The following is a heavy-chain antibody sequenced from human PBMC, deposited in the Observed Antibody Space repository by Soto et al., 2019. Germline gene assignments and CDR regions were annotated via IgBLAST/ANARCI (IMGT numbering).Heavy chain of an antibody. CDR2: ISAYNGNT. CDR3: ARDPPITGSLRGTPLMAV. J-gene: IGHJ6*02. CDR1: GYSFTSYG. Sequence: QIQLVQSGAEVKKPGASVKVSCKASGYSFTSYGISWVRQAPGQGLEWMGWISAYNGNTNYEQKFKGRSAKTTDPSTNTAYLELRTLRSGDAAVYYCARDPPITGSLRGTPLMAVWGQGTTVTVSS. D-gene: IGHD1-20*01. V-gene: IGHV1-18*04.